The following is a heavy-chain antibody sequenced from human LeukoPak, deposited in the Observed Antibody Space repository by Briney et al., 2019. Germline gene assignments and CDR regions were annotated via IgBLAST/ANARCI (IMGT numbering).Heavy chain of an antibody. J-gene: IGHJ4*02. CDR1: GYRFTSYW. CDR2: IYPGDSDT. CDR3: ARLSYYGSGSSSFRY. V-gene: IGHV5-51*01. Sequence: GESLKISCKGSGYRFTSYWIGWVRQMPGKGLEWMGIIYPGDSDTRYSPSFQGQVTISADKSISTAYLQWSSLKASDTAMYYCARLSYYGSGSSSFRYWGQGTLVTVSS. D-gene: IGHD3-10*01.